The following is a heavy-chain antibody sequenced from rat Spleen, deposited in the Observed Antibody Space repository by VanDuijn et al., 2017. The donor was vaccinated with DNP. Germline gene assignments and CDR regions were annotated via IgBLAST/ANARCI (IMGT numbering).Heavy chain of an antibody. D-gene: IGHD1-1*01. CDR3: ARHSWGAYFDY. CDR2: ISYSGST. CDR1: GYSITSNY. V-gene: IGHV3-1*01. Sequence: EVQLQESGPGLVKPSQSLSLTCSVTGYSITSNYWGWIRKFPGDKMEWIGHISYSGSTTYNPSLESRISITRDTSNNQFFLHLNSVTTADTATYYCARHSWGAYFDYWGQGVMVTVSS. J-gene: IGHJ2*01.